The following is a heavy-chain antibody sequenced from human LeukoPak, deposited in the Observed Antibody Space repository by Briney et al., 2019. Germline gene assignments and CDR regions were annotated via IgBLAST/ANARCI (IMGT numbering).Heavy chain of an antibody. Sequence: GGSLRLSCAASGFTFSSYSMNWVRQAPGKGLEWVSSISSSSSCIYYADSVKGRFTISRDNAKNSLYLQMNSLRAEDTAVYYCASPSIAAAGTDDYWGQGTLVTVSS. CDR3: ASPSIAAAGTDDY. CDR2: ISSSSSCI. CDR1: GFTFSSYS. V-gene: IGHV3-21*01. J-gene: IGHJ4*02. D-gene: IGHD6-13*01.